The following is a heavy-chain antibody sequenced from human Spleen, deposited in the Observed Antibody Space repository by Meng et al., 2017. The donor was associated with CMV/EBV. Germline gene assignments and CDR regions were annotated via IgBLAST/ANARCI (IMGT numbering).Heavy chain of an antibody. Sequence: GESLMISCAASGFTFSSYSMNWVRQAPGKGLEWVSSISSSSSYIYYADSVKGRFTISRDNAKNSLYLQMNSLRAEDTAVYYCARGDYGSGTDDAFDIWGQGTMVTVSS. J-gene: IGHJ3*02. CDR3: ARGDYGSGTDDAFDI. CDR2: ISSSSSYI. D-gene: IGHD3-10*01. CDR1: GFTFSSYS. V-gene: IGHV3-21*01.